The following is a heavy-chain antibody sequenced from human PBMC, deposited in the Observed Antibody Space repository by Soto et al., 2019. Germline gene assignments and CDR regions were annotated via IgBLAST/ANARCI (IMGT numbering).Heavy chain of an antibody. Sequence: ASVKVSCKASGYTFTGYYMHWVRQAPGQGLGWMGWINPNSGGTNYAQKFQGWVTMTRDTSISTAYMELSRLRSDDTAVYYCARRCVVVPGMPYYYYGMDVWGQGTTVTVSS. CDR3: ARRCVVVPGMPYYYYGMDV. J-gene: IGHJ6*02. CDR1: GYTFTGYY. CDR2: INPNSGGT. V-gene: IGHV1-2*04. D-gene: IGHD2-2*01.